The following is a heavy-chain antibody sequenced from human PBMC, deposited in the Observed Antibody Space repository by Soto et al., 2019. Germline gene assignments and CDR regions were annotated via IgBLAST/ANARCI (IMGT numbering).Heavy chain of an antibody. CDR2: IYHSGST. Sequence: GSLRLSCAASGFIFSISEMNWVRQVPGKGLEWIGEIYHSGSTNYSPSLKSRVTISVDKSKNQFSLKLSSVTAADTAVYYCASYYYDSSGPYYYYYYGMDVWGQGTTVTVSS. D-gene: IGHD3-22*01. V-gene: IGHV4-4*02. CDR1: GFIFSISE. CDR3: ASYYYDSSGPYYYYYYGMDV. J-gene: IGHJ6*02.